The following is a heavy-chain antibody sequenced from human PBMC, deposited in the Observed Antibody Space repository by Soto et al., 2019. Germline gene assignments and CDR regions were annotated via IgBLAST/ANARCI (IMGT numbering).Heavy chain of an antibody. V-gene: IGHV1-58*01. CDR1: GFTFTSSA. D-gene: IGHD3-3*01. CDR2: IVVGSGNT. CDR3: AAETYYDFWSGYPNFDY. J-gene: IGHJ4*02. Sequence: SVKVSCKASGFTFTSSAVQWVRRARGQRLEWIGWIVVGSGNTNYAQKFQERVTITRDMSTSTAYMELSSLRSEDTAVYYCAAETYYDFWSGYPNFDYWGQGTLVTVSS.